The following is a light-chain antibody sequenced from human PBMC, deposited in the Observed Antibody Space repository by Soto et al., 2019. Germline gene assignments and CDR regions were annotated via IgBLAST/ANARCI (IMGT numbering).Light chain of an antibody. J-gene: IGLJ2*01. Sequence: QSVLTQPASVSGSPGQSITISCTGASRDVGGHKYVSWYQQNPGKAPKLVIYDVNNRPSGVSHRFSGSKSGSTASLTISGLQAEDEADYYCFSYTYSGARFFGGGTQLTVL. CDR1: SRDVGGHKY. CDR3: FSYTYSGARF. CDR2: DVN. V-gene: IGLV2-14*01.